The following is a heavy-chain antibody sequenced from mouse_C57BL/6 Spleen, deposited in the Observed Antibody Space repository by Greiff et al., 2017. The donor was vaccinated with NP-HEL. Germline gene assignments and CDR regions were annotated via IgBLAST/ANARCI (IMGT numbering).Heavy chain of an antibody. CDR1: GYTFTSYW. Sequence: VQLQQPGAELVKPGASVKLSCKASGYTFTSYWMHWVKQRPGQGLEWIGMIHPNSGSTNYNEKFKSKATLTVDKSSSTAYMQLSSLTSEDSAVYYCARSVIGGGSPYYWGQGTTLTVSS. CDR3: ARSVIGGGSPYY. CDR2: IHPNSGST. J-gene: IGHJ2*01. V-gene: IGHV1-64*01. D-gene: IGHD1-1*02.